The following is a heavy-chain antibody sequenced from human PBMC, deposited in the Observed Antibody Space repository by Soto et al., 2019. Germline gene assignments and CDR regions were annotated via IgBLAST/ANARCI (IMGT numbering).Heavy chain of an antibody. CDR2: IYSGGST. CDR3: ASNSAVAGRTIDY. Sequence: GGSLRLSCAASGFTVSSNYMSWVRRAPGKGLEWVSVIYSGGSTYYAYSVKGRFTISRHTSKNTLYLQMNSLRAEDTAVYYCASNSAVAGRTIDYWGQGTLVTVSS. J-gene: IGHJ4*02. CDR1: GFTVSSNY. D-gene: IGHD6-19*01. V-gene: IGHV3-53*04.